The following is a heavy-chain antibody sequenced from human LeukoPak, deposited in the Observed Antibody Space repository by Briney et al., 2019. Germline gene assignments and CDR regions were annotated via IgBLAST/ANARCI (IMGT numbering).Heavy chain of an antibody. CDR2: INHSGST. V-gene: IGHV4-34*01. J-gene: IGHJ4*02. CDR1: GGSFSGYY. D-gene: IGHD4-11*01. Sequence: SETLSLTCAVYGGSFSGYYWSWIRQPPGKGLEWLGEINHSGSTNYNPSLKSRVTISVDTSKNQFSLKLSSVTAADTAVYYCARRLLRSMTNLDYWGQGTLVTVSS. CDR3: ARRLLRSMTNLDY.